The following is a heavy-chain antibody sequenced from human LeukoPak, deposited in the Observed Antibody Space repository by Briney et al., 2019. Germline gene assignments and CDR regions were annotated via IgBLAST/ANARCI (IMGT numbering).Heavy chain of an antibody. CDR2: IYYSGST. CDR1: GGSISSGGYY. V-gene: IGHV4-31*03. D-gene: IGHD3-16*01. J-gene: IGHJ4*02. CDR3: ARDRDYKGEGFDY. Sequence: SETLSLTCTVSGGSISSGGYYWSWIRQHPGKGLEWIGYIYYSGSTYYNPSLKSRVTISVDTSKNQFSLKLSSVTAADTAVYYCARDRDYKGEGFDYWGQGTLVTVSS.